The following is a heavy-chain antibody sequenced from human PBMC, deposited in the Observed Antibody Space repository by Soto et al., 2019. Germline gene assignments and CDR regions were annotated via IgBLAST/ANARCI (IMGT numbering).Heavy chain of an antibody. CDR1: VASIAGSSY. CDR3: ARGMTPPGAPAWYYFDS. CDR2: FSLSGTT. J-gene: IGHJ4*02. Sequence: SETLSLTCSVSVASIAGSSYWSWIRQPAGKGLEWIGRFSLSGTTNYSPSLRSRVTMSADVSKNQFSLRLTSVTAADTALYYCARGMTPPGAPAWYYFDSWGQGTLVTVSS. D-gene: IGHD2-8*02. V-gene: IGHV4-4*07.